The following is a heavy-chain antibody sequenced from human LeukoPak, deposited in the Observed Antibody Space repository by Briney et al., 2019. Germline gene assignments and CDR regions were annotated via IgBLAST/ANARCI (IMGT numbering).Heavy chain of an antibody. V-gene: IGHV1-2*02. Sequence: GASVKVSCKASGYTFTGYYMHWVRQAPGQGLGWMGWINPNSGGTNYAQKFQGRVTMTRDTSISTAYMELSRLRSDDTAVYYCARSGVGAMIVAYYFDYWGQGTLVTVSS. J-gene: IGHJ4*02. D-gene: IGHD3-22*01. CDR2: INPNSGGT. CDR1: GYTFTGYY. CDR3: ARSGVGAMIVAYYFDY.